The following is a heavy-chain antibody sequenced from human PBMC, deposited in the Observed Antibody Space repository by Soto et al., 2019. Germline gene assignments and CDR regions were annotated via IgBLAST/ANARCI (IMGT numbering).Heavy chain of an antibody. V-gene: IGHV4-31*03. J-gene: IGHJ3*02. CDR1: GGCISSGGYY. Sequence: TLSLTCTVSGGCISSGGYYWSWIRQHPGKGLEWIGYIYYSGSTYYNPSLKSRVTISVDTSKNQFSLKLSSVTAADTAVYYCARVTEGGNDAFDIWGQGTMVTASS. D-gene: IGHD3-16*01. CDR2: IYYSGST. CDR3: ARVTEGGNDAFDI.